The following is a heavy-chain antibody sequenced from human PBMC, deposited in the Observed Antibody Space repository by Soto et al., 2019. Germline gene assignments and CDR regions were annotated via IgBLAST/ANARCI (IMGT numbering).Heavy chain of an antibody. CDR1: GYSISSSNW. Sequence: PSETLSLTCAVSGYSISSSNWWGWIRQPPGKGLEWIGYIYYSGSTYYNPSLKSRVTMSVDTSKNQFSLKLSSVTAVDTAVYYCARRAVVITSVGYFDYWGQGTLVTVSS. J-gene: IGHJ4*02. D-gene: IGHD3-22*01. CDR3: ARRAVVITSVGYFDY. V-gene: IGHV4-28*01. CDR2: IYYSGST.